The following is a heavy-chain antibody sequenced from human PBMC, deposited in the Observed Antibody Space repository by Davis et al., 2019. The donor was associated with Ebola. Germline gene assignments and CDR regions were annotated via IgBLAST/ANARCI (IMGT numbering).Heavy chain of an antibody. D-gene: IGHD4-17*01. V-gene: IGHV3-20*04. Sequence: GESLKISCAASGFTFDDYAMSWVRQAPGKGLEWVCGLNWNGRSRHCAEFVRGRFTISRDNAKNSLYLQMNSLRAEDTAFYYCAKDIDSTVTYFDSWGQGTLVTVSS. CDR2: LNWNGRSR. CDR1: GFTFDDYA. J-gene: IGHJ4*02. CDR3: AKDIDSTVTYFDS.